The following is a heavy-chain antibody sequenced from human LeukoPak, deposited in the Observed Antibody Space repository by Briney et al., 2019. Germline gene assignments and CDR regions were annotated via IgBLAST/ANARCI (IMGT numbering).Heavy chain of an antibody. D-gene: IGHD2-15*01. V-gene: IGHV4-61*02. Sequence: SETLSLTCTVSGGSISSGSYYWSWIRQPAGKGLEWIGRIYTSGSTNYNPSLKSRVTISVDTSKNQFSLKLSSVTAADTAVYYCARASCSGGSCYYQSGHMDVWGKGTTVTVSS. CDR2: IYTSGST. CDR1: GGSISSGSYY. CDR3: ARASCSGGSCYYQSGHMDV. J-gene: IGHJ6*03.